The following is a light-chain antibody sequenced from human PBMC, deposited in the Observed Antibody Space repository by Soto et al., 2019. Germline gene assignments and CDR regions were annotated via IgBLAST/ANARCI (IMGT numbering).Light chain of an antibody. CDR2: GAS. CDR1: QSVSSN. CDR3: QQYGYSPWT. V-gene: IGKV3-20*01. J-gene: IGKJ1*01. Sequence: ERVMTQSPATLSVSPGERATLSCRASQSVSSNLAWYQQKPGQAPRLLIYGASSRATGIPDRFSGSGSETDFTLTISRLEPEDFAVYYCQQYGYSPWTFGQGTKVDIK.